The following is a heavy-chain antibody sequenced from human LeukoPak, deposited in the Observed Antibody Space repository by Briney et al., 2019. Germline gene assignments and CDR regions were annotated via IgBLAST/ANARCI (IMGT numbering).Heavy chain of an antibody. CDR3: AKGRRSSPGSRWFDP. J-gene: IGHJ5*02. V-gene: IGHV3-23*01. Sequence: GGSLRLSCAASGFTFSSYAMSWVRQAPGKGLEWASAISGSGGSTYYADSVKGRFTISRDNSKNTLYLQMNSLRAEDTAVYYCAKGRRSSPGSRWFDPWGQGTLVTVSS. D-gene: IGHD6-6*01. CDR1: GFTFSSYA. CDR2: ISGSGGST.